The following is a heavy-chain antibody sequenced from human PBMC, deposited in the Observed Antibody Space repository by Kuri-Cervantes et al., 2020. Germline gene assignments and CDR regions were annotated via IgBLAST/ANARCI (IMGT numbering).Heavy chain of an antibody. CDR1: GSSFTSYW. V-gene: IGHV5-51*01. J-gene: IGHJ4*02. CDR2: INPGDSNT. D-gene: IGHD3-10*01. Sequence: GESLKISCKGSGSSFTSYWIGWVRQMPGKGLEWMGIINPGDSNTKYSPSFQGQVTFSADKSINTAYLQWSSLEASDTAMYYCSRHAVTKVQGVISERRLDYWGQGTQVTVSS. CDR3: SRHAVTKVQGVISERRLDY.